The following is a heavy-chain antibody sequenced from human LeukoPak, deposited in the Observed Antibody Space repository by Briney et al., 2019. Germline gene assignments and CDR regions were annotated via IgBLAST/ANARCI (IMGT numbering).Heavy chain of an antibody. D-gene: IGHD3-22*01. CDR1: GFTFGDYA. Sequence: PGGSLRLSCTASGFTFGDYAMSWFRQAPGRGLEWVGFIRSKAYGRTTEYAASVKGRFTISRDDSKSIAYLQMNSLKTEDTAVYYCTRDEGVLTYYYDSSGYYDYWGQGTLVTVSS. V-gene: IGHV3-49*03. CDR2: IRSKAYGRTT. J-gene: IGHJ4*02. CDR3: TRDEGVLTYYYDSSGYYDY.